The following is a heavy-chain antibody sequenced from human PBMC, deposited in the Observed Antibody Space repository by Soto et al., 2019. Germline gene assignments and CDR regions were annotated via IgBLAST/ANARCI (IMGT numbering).Heavy chain of an antibody. CDR3: AKQVRDGTSSPYYFDN. V-gene: IGHV3-23*01. Sequence: SLSCGGSGCAVYSSAICWVRQAPGTGLEWVSAISSAVNTYYADSVKGRFTISRDNSKNTLSLQMNSLRAEDTAVYFFAKQVRDGTSSPYYFDNCGQGTRVSV. D-gene: IGHD6-6*01. J-gene: IGHJ4*02. CDR2: ISSAVNT. CDR1: GCAVYSSA.